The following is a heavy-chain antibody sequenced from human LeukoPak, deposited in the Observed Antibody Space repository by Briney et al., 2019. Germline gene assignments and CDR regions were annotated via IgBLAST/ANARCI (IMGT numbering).Heavy chain of an antibody. Sequence: GGSLRLSCAASGFTFSSYWMHWVRQAPGKGLVWVSRINSDGSSTSYADSVKGRFTISRDNSTNTLYLQMNSLRAEDTAVYYCSKDRVLRYFDWLFDLDYWGQGTLVTVSS. CDR3: SKDRVLRYFDWLFDLDY. V-gene: IGHV3-74*01. CDR1: GFTFSSYW. J-gene: IGHJ4*02. D-gene: IGHD3-9*01. CDR2: INSDGSST.